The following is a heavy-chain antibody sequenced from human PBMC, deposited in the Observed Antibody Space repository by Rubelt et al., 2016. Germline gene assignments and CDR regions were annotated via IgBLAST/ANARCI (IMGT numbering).Heavy chain of an antibody. D-gene: IGHD1-26*01. CDR3: ARGLGATEHFDY. CDR2: INPNSGGT. CDR1: GGTFSSYA. V-gene: IGHV1-2*02. Sequence: QVQLVQSGAEVKEPGSSVKVSCKASGGTFSSYAISWVRQAPGQGLEWMGWINPNSGGTNYAQKFQGRVTMTRDTSISTAYMELSRLRSDDTAVYYCARGLGATEHFDYWGQGTLVTVSS. J-gene: IGHJ4*02.